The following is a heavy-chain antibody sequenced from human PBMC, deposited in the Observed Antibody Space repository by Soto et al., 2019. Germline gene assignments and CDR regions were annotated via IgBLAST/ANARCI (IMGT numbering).Heavy chain of an antibody. D-gene: IGHD4-17*01. CDR2: IYYSGTT. CDR3: ATQPPPRTVRSYWYIDL. CDR1: GGSIRSSSYY. J-gene: IGHJ2*01. Sequence: QLQLQESGPGLVKPSETLPLTCTVSGGSIRSSSYYWGWLRQPPGKGLEWIGTIYYSGTTYNSPSLKSRVTISVDTSKNHSSLKFSSVTAADTAVYYSATQPPPRTVRSYWYIDLWGRGILVTVSS. V-gene: IGHV4-39*01.